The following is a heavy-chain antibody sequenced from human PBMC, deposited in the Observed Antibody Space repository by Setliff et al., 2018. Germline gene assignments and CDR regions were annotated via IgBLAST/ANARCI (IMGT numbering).Heavy chain of an antibody. D-gene: IGHD6-6*01. CDR1: GYTFTNYY. J-gene: IGHJ5*02. V-gene: IGHV1-2*06. CDR3: AKEGKKYGYSSGWFDP. Sequence: ASVKVSCKASGYTFTNYYIHWVRQAPGQGLEWMGRINPNSGGTNYAQKFQGRVTMTRDTSITTAYMDLTSLRSDDTAVYYCAKEGKKYGYSSGWFDPWGQGTLVTAPQ. CDR2: INPNSGGT.